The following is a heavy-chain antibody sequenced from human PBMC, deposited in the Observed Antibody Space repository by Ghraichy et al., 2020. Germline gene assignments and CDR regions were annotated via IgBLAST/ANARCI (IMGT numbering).Heavy chain of an antibody. CDR1: GYTFTGYY. CDR3: ATLLPGTYYDFWSGYFWDKDTVDY. J-gene: IGHJ4*02. V-gene: IGHV1-2*02. Sequence: ASVKVSCKASGYTFTGYYMHWVRQAPGQGLEWMGWINPNSGGTNYAQKFQGRVTMTRDTSISTAYMELSRLRSDDTAVYYCATLLPGTYYDFWSGYFWDKDTVDYWGQGTLVTVSS. D-gene: IGHD3-3*01. CDR2: INPNSGGT.